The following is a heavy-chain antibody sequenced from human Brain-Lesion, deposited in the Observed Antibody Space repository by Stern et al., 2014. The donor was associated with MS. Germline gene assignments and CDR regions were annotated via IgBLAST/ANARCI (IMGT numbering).Heavy chain of an antibody. V-gene: IGHV3-30*01. CDR2: ISYDGSDK. CDR1: GFPFSYHA. J-gene: IGHJ4*02. Sequence: VQLLESGGGVVQPGRSLRLSCAASGFPFSYHAMHWVRQAPGKGLEWVALISYDGSDKNDADSVKGRFTISRDNSRNTLYLQMNSLRVDDTAVYYCARGGAVTTSDYYLDYWGQGILVTVSS. CDR3: ARGGAVTTSDYYLDY. D-gene: IGHD4-17*01.